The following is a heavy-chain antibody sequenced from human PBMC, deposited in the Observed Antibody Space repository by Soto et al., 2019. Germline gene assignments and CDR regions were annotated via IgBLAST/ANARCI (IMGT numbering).Heavy chain of an antibody. J-gene: IGHJ4*02. CDR1: VFTFSSYA. CDR3: FTFSEFHMTFHY. Sequence: PVGSLRLSCAASVFTFSSYAMHCVRQAPGKGLEWVAVISYDGSNKYYADSVKGRFTISRDNSKNTLYLQMNSLRAEDTAVYYCFTFSEFHMTFHYWGQGTLVTVSS. CDR2: ISYDGSNK. V-gene: IGHV3-30-3*01. D-gene: IGHD3-3*01.